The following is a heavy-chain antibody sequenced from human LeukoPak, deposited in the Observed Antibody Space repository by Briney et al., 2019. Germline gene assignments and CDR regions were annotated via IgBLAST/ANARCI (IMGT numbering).Heavy chain of an antibody. CDR2: MNTNTGNP. CDR3: ARASTYQLLYYYYYYYMDV. Sequence: GASVKVSCKASGYTFTNYAMNWVRQAPGQGLEWMGWMNTNTGNPTYAQGFTGRFVFSLDTSVSTAYLQISSLKAEDTAVYYCARASTYQLLYYYYYYYMDVWGKGTTVTVSS. CDR1: GYTFTNYA. D-gene: IGHD2-2*01. J-gene: IGHJ6*03. V-gene: IGHV7-4-1*02.